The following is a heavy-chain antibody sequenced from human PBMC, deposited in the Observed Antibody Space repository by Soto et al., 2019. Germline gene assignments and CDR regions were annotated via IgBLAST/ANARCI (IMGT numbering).Heavy chain of an antibody. V-gene: IGHV4-31*03. CDR1: GGSINSGSYY. Sequence: SETLSLTCTVTGGSINSGSYYWSWIRQHPGKGLEWIGNINYSGSTYYNPSLKSRVIMSVDASQNQFLLKLTSVTAADTAVYYCARDRLMGQYFGSWGQGTLVTVSS. D-gene: IGHD3-10*01. J-gene: IGHJ4*02. CDR3: ARDRLMGQYFGS. CDR2: INYSGST.